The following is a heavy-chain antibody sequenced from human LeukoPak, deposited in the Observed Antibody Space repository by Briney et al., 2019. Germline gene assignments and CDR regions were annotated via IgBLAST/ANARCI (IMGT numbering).Heavy chain of an antibody. J-gene: IGHJ6*03. CDR2: INPNSGGT. V-gene: IGHV1-2*02. D-gene: IGHD2-2*01. CDR1: GYTFTGYY. CDR3: ARDRALKYCSSTSCYEGYYYYYYMDV. Sequence: ASVKVSCKASGYTFTGYYMHWVRQAPGPGLEWMWWINPNSGGTNYSQTSQGSVTMTRDTSISTAYMELRRLRSDDTAVYYCARDRALKYCSSTSCYEGYYYYYYMDVWGKGTTVTVSS.